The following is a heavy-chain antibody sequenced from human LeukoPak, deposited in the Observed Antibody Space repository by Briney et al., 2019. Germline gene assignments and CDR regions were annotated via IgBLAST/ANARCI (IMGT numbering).Heavy chain of an antibody. V-gene: IGHV3-30*02. CDR1: GFTFSSYG. Sequence: GGSLRLSCAASGFTFSSYGMHWVRQAPGKGLEWVAFIRYDGSNKYYADSVKGRFTISRDNSKNTLYLQMNSLRAEDTAVYYCAKVGYYDSSGYYYYWGQGTLVTVSS. J-gene: IGHJ4*02. CDR3: AKVGYYDSSGYYYY. D-gene: IGHD3-22*01. CDR2: IRYDGSNK.